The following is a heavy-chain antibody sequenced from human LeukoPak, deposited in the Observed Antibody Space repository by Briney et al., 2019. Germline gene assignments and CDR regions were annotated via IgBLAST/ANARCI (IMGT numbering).Heavy chain of an antibody. CDR3: AKDRVRFLEWFYYMDV. D-gene: IGHD3-3*01. Sequence: GGSLRLSCAAPGFTFSSYGMHWVRQAPGKGLEWVAFIRYDGSNKYYADSVKGRFTISGDNSKNTLYLQMNSLRAEDTAVYYCAKDRVRFLEWFYYMDVWGKGTTVTVSS. CDR1: GFTFSSYG. J-gene: IGHJ6*03. V-gene: IGHV3-30*02. CDR2: IRYDGSNK.